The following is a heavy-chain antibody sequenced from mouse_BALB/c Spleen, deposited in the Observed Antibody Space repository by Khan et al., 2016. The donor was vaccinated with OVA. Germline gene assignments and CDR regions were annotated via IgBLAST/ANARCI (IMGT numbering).Heavy chain of an antibody. CDR2: MSYSGNT. Sequence: EVQLVESGPGLVKPSQSLSLTCTVTGYSITSDYAWNWIRQFPGNKLEWMGFMSYSGNTKYNPSLKSRFSITRDTSKNQFFLQLNSVTTEDTATYYCARVYGGDFDYWGQGTSLTVSS. V-gene: IGHV3-2*02. J-gene: IGHJ2*02. D-gene: IGHD1-1*01. CDR3: ARVYGGDFDY. CDR1: GYSITSDYA.